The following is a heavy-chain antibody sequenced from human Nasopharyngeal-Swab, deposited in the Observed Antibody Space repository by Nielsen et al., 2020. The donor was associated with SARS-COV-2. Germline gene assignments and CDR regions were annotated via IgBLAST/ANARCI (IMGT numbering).Heavy chain of an antibody. Sequence: GESLKISCAASGFTFSDYYMSWIRQAPGKGLEWVSYISSSGSTIYYADSVKGRFTISRDNAKNSLYLQMNSLRAEDTAVYYCARDQTYDSSGQDLSFDYWGQGTLVTVSS. V-gene: IGHV3-11*01. CDR2: ISSSGSTI. J-gene: IGHJ4*02. D-gene: IGHD3-22*01. CDR3: ARDQTYDSSGQDLSFDY. CDR1: GFTFSDYY.